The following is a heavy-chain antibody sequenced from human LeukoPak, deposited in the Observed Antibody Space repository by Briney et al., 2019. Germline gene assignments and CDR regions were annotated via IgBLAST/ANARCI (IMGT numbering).Heavy chain of an antibody. CDR1: GFNFNTYS. CDR3: ARDLGVLFGMATPI. Sequence: PGGSLRLSCVASGFNFNTYSMTWVRQAPGKGLEWVAVISYDGSNKYYADSVKGRFTISRDNSKNTLYLQMNSLRAEDTAVYYCARDLGVLFGMATPIWGQGTLVTVSS. CDR2: ISYDGSNK. V-gene: IGHV3-30*03. D-gene: IGHD5-24*01. J-gene: IGHJ4*02.